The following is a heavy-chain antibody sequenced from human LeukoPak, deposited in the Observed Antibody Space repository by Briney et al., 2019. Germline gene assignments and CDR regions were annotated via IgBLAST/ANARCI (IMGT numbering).Heavy chain of an antibody. J-gene: IGHJ5*02. CDR3: AREGSTSYNWFDP. CDR2: INPNSGGT. V-gene: IGHV1-2*02. Sequence: GASVKVSCKASGYTFTGYYMHWVRQAPGQGLEWMGWINPNSGGTNYAQKFQGRVTMTRDTSISTAYMELSRLRSDDTAVYYCAREGSTSYNWFDPWGQGTLVTVSS. CDR1: GYTFTGYY. D-gene: IGHD2-2*01.